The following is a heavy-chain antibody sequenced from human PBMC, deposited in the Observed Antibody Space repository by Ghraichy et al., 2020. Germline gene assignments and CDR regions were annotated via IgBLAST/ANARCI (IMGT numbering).Heavy chain of an antibody. Sequence: SETLSLTCAVYGGSFSGYYWSWIRQPPGKGLEWIGEINHSGSTNYNPSLKSRVTISVDTSKNQFSLKLSSVTAADTAVYYCARPRGKLFDSGMDVWGQGTTVTVSS. CDR2: INHSGST. CDR3: ARPRGKLFDSGMDV. D-gene: IGHD4-23*01. V-gene: IGHV4-34*01. CDR1: GGSFSGYY. J-gene: IGHJ6*02.